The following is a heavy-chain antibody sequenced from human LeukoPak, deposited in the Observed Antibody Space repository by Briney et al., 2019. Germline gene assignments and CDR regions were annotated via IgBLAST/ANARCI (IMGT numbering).Heavy chain of an antibody. V-gene: IGHV3-74*01. Sequence: GGSLRLSCVASGFTFSKNWMLWVRQALGKGLVWVSRIQGDGSNTNYADSVKGRFSISRDNAKNTVYLQMNSLRAEDTGIYYCARGTSAGGPTSPFDFWGQGTVVTVSS. CDR1: GFTFSKNW. CDR2: IQGDGSNT. J-gene: IGHJ4*02. D-gene: IGHD6-13*01. CDR3: ARGTSAGGPTSPFDF.